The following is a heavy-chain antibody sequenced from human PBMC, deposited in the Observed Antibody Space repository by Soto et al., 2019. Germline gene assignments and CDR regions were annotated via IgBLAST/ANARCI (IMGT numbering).Heavy chain of an antibody. CDR3: ARAFEQSYYYYGMDV. V-gene: IGHV1-69*12. CDR1: GGTFSSYG. J-gene: IGHJ6*02. Sequence: QVQLVQSGAEVKKPGSSVKVSCKASGGTFSSYGISWVRQAPGQGLEWMGGIIPLFGTANYAQKFQGRVTITADESTSTAYMELSRLRSEDTAVYYCARAFEQSYYYYGMDVWGQGTTVTVSS. D-gene: IGHD3-10*01. CDR2: IIPLFGTA.